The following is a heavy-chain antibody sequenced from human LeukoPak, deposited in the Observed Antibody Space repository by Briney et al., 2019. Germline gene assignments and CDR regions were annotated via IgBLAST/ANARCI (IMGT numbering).Heavy chain of an antibody. CDR2: MNPNSDNT. Sequence: ASVKVSCKASGYTFTSYDINWVRQATGQGLEWMGWMNPNSDNTGYAQKFQGRVTMTRNTSISTAYMELSSLRSEDTAVYYCARSPDYWGYCSGGSCYAFDPWGQGTLVTVSS. J-gene: IGHJ5*02. V-gene: IGHV1-8*01. CDR1: GYTFTSYD. CDR3: ARSPDYWGYCSGGSCYAFDP. D-gene: IGHD2-15*01.